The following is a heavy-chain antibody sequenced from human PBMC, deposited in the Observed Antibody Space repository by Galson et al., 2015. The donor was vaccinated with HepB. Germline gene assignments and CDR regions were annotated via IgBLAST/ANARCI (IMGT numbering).Heavy chain of an antibody. D-gene: IGHD3-3*01. V-gene: IGHV3-30-3*01. CDR2: ISYDGSNK. Sequence: SLRLSCAASGFTFSSYAMHWVRQAPGKGLEWAAVISYDGSNKYYADSVKGRFTISRDNSKNTLYLQMSSLRADDTAIYYCARAGNYRFDFWGQGTLVTVSS. J-gene: IGHJ4*02. CDR3: ARAGNYRFDF. CDR1: GFTFSSYA.